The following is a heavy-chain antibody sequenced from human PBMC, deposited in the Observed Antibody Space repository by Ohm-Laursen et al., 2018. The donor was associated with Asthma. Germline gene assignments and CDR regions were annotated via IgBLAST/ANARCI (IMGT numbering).Heavy chain of an antibody. V-gene: IGHV4-31*03. D-gene: IGHD3-10*01. Sequence: TPSLTCTVSGGSISSGGYYWSWIRQHPGKGLEWIGYIYYSGSTYYNPSLKSRVSISVDTSKNQFSLELSSVTAADTAVYYCASGQYYYASGQDYWGQGTLVTVSS. CDR3: ASGQYYYASGQDY. CDR2: IYYSGST. J-gene: IGHJ4*02. CDR1: GGSISSGGYY.